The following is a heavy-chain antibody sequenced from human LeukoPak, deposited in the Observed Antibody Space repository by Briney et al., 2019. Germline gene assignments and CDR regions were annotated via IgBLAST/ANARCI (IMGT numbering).Heavy chain of an antibody. D-gene: IGHD3-10*01. CDR3: ARDRYGGRGDY. CDR2: MYYDGSNE. J-gene: IGHJ4*02. V-gene: IGHV3-33*01. CDR1: GFIFSTYG. Sequence: GKSLRLSCAASGFIFSTYGIHWVRQAPGKGLEWVALMYYDGSNEYYADSVKGRFTISRDNSKNTSYLQMNSLRAEDTAVYYCARDRYGGRGDYWGQGTLVTVSS.